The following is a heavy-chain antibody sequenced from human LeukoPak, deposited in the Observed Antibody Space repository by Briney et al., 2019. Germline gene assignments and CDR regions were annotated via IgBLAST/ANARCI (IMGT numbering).Heavy chain of an antibody. CDR1: GGSISYFY. CDR2: IYTSGST. J-gene: IGHJ4*02. CDR3: ARQMSGYDYRGDFDY. D-gene: IGHD5-12*01. Sequence: SETLSLTCTVSGGSISYFYWSWIRQPAGKGLEWIGRIYTSGSTNYNPSLKSRVTISVDTSKNQFSLKLSSVTAADTAVYYCARQMSGYDYRGDFDYWGQGTLVTVSS. V-gene: IGHV4-4*07.